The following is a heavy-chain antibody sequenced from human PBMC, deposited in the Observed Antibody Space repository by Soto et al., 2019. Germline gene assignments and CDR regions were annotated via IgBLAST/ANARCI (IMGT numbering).Heavy chain of an antibody. V-gene: IGHV1-69*01. CDR1: GGTFSSYA. CDR3: ARVHGDYEGGTLEYYFDY. D-gene: IGHD4-17*01. CDR2: IIPIFGTA. J-gene: IGHJ4*02. Sequence: QVQLVQSGAEVKKPGSSVKVSCKASGGTFSSYAISWVRQAPGQGLEWMGGIIPIFGTANYAQKFQGRVTITADESTCTAYMELSSLRSEDTAVYYCARVHGDYEGGTLEYYFDYWGQGTLVTVSS.